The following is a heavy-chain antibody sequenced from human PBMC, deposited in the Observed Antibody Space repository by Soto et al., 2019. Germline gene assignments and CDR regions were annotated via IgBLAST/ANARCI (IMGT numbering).Heavy chain of an antibody. CDR1: GYTFTSYY. V-gene: IGHV1-46*03. Sequence: QVQLVQSGAEVKKPGASVKVSCKASGYTFTSYYMHWVRQAPGQGLEWMGIINPSGGSTSYAQKSQGRVPMTGDTSKSTVYMELSILRSEDTAVYYCARGSSAQTEPFDPWGQGTLVTVSS. CDR2: INPSGGST. CDR3: ARGSSAQTEPFDP. D-gene: IGHD3-22*01. J-gene: IGHJ5*02.